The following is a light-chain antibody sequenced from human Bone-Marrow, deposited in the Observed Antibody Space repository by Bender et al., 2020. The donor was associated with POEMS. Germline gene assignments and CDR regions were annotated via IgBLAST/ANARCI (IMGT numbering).Light chain of an antibody. CDR1: SGDVGRYDY. Sequence: QSALTQPASVSGAPGQSITISCTGTSGDVGRYDYVSWYQHLPGKAPKLLIYEVTERPSGVSYRFSGSKSGNTASLTISGLQPEDEGDYHCCSYAGATTHWVFGGGTKLTVL. CDR2: EVT. J-gene: IGLJ3*02. CDR3: CSYAGATTHWV. V-gene: IGLV2-23*02.